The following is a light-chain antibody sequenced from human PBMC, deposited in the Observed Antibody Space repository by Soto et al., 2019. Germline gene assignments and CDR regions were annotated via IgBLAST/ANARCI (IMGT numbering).Light chain of an antibody. Sequence: IPLTQSPSSLSASVGDRVTITCRAIHRISNFLAAYHQKPRKAPNILVYYDATMQGGVTSRIIGSRSGREFTLLISGLQPDEAVTYYCQQYTNTNNPWMFGQGTKVDIK. V-gene: IGKV1D-13*01. CDR3: QQYTNTNNPWM. J-gene: IGKJ1*01. CDR2: YDA. CDR1: HRISNF.